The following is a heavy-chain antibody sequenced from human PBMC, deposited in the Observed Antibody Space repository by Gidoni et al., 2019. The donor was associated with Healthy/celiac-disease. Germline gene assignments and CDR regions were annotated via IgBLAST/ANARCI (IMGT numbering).Heavy chain of an antibody. Sequence: QVQLVESGGGVDQPGRALRLSCAASGFTFSSHGMHWVRQAPGKGLEGVAVISYDGSNKYYADSVKGRFTISRDNSKNTLYLQMNSLRAEDTAVYYCAKGYIVVAHGLKIDYYYGMDVWGQGTTVTVSS. D-gene: IGHD2-15*01. CDR1: GFTFSSHG. J-gene: IGHJ6*02. CDR2: ISYDGSNK. CDR3: AKGYIVVAHGLKIDYYYGMDV. V-gene: IGHV3-30*18.